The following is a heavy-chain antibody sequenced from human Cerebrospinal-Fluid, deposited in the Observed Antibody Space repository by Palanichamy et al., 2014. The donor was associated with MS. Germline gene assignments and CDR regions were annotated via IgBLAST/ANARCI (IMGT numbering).Heavy chain of an antibody. Sequence: QVHLVQSGAEVKKPGASVKVSCKASGNTFTITWVRQAPGQGLEWMGWISAYNGHTNYAQKLQGRVTMTTDTSRTTAYMELRSLRFDDTAVYYCARGSRGFADIWGQGTLVTVFS. CDR3: ARGSRGFADI. CDR1: GNTFT. CDR2: ISAYNGHT. J-gene: IGHJ4*02. V-gene: IGHV1-18*01.